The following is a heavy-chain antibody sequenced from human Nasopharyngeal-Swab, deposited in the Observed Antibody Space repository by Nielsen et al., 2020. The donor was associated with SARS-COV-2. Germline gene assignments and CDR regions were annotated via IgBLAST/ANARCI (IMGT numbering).Heavy chain of an antibody. CDR2: INPIGGST. V-gene: IGHV1-46*01. CDR1: GYTFTSYY. CDR3: ARDQNSSGWYWGTYYFDY. D-gene: IGHD6-19*01. Sequence: ASVKVSCKASGYTFTSYYMHWVRQAPGQGLEWMGIINPIGGSTSYAQKFQGRVTMTRDTSTSTVYMELSSLRSEDTAVYYCARDQNSSGWYWGTYYFDYWGQGTLVTVSS. J-gene: IGHJ4*02.